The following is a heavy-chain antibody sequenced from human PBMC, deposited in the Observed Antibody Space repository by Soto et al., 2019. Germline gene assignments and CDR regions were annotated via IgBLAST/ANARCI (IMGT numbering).Heavy chain of an antibody. Sequence: SLRLSCAAYRYTFSSYATSWVHQAPAQGLAGVSAVSGRGGSTYYAECVKGRFTISRDNSKNTLYLQMNSLRAEDTAVYYCAKDQGSGLLWFGGLLKNGMDVWGQGTTVTVSS. CDR1: RYTFSSYA. CDR3: AKDQGSGLLWFGGLLKNGMDV. CDR2: VSGRGGST. J-gene: IGHJ6*02. V-gene: IGHV3-23*01. D-gene: IGHD3-10*01.